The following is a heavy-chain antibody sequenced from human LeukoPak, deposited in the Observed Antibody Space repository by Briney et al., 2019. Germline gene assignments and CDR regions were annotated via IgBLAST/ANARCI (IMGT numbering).Heavy chain of an antibody. V-gene: IGHV4-34*01. Sequence: SETLSLTCAVYGGSFSGYYWSWIRQPPGKGLEWIGEINHSGSTNYNPSLKSRVTIPVDTSKNQFSLKLSSVTAADTAVYYCARSDSNLEYFQHWGQGTLVTVSS. CDR1: GGSFSGYY. D-gene: IGHD4-11*01. CDR2: INHSGST. CDR3: ARSDSNLEYFQH. J-gene: IGHJ1*01.